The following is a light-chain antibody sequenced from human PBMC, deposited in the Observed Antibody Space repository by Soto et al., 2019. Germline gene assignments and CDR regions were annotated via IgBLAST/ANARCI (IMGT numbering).Light chain of an antibody. Sequence: EIVLTQSPGTLSLSPGERATLSCRASQSVSSSYLAWYQQKPGQAPRLLIYGASSRATGIPDSFSGSGSGTDFTLTISRLEPEDFAVYYCQQYGSSPLVTFGQGTKVEIK. CDR1: QSVSSSY. CDR2: GAS. V-gene: IGKV3-20*01. J-gene: IGKJ1*01. CDR3: QQYGSSPLVT.